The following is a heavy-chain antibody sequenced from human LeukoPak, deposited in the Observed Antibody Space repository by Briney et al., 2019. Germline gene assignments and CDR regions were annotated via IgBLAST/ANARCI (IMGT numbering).Heavy chain of an antibody. CDR1: GFTFRRYG. Sequence: PGGSLRLSCAASGFTFRRYGLHWVPEAPGRGLGGGAVISYVGSNTYYADSVEGRFTISRDNSKNTLYLQMNSLRAEDTAVYYCAKIVVPAAIGGYYFDYWGQGTLVTVSS. D-gene: IGHD2-2*01. CDR3: AKIVVPAAIGGYYFDY. J-gene: IGHJ4*02. V-gene: IGHV3-30*18. CDR2: ISYVGSNT.